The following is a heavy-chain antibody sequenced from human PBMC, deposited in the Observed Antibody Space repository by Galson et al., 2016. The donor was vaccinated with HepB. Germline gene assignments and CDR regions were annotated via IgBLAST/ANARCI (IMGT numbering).Heavy chain of an antibody. Sequence: ETLSLTCSVSGDSVRTGRYYWGWIRQPPGKGLEWIGYAYYIGGTGYNPSLMSRVTISLDTSKNEFSLKLRSVTAADTAMYYCARGTGLDAFHIWGQGTMVTVSS. V-gene: IGHV4-61*01. CDR3: ARGTGLDAFHI. CDR2: AYYIGGT. J-gene: IGHJ3*02. CDR1: GDSVRTGRYY. D-gene: IGHD1-14*01.